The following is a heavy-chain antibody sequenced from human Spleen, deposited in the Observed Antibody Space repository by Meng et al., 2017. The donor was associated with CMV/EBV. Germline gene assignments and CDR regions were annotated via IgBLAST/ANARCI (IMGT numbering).Heavy chain of an antibody. D-gene: IGHD3-16*01. J-gene: IGHJ6*02. V-gene: IGHV4-59*01. Sequence: SETLSLTCTVSGGSISRYYWNWIRQPPGKGLEWIGYIYYSGSTNYNPSLKSRVTISVDTSKNHFSLKLSSVTAADTAVYYCARDTRGIGTYYYYGMDVWGQGTTVTVSS. CDR2: IYYSGST. CDR3: ARDTRGIGTYYYYGMDV. CDR1: GGSISRYY.